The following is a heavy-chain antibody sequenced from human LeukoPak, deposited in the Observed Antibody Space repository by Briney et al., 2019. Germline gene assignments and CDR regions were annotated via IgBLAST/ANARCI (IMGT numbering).Heavy chain of an antibody. D-gene: IGHD6-19*01. CDR1: GGSFSGYY. CDR2: INHSGST. CDR3: ARGCFESRQQWLVRGNWFDP. V-gene: IGHV4-34*01. Sequence: SETVSLTCAVYGGSFSGYYWSWIRQPPGKGLEWIGEINHSGSTNYNPSLKSRVTISVDTSKNQFSLKLSSVTAADTAVYYCARGCFESRQQWLVRGNWFDPWGQGTLVTVSS. J-gene: IGHJ5*02.